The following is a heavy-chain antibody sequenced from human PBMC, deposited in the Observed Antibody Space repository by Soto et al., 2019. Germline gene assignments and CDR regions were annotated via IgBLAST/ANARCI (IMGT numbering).Heavy chain of an antibody. CDR3: ARDSTAFVFDY. CDR2: IYYTGRT. CDR1: GDSVRSGSFY. V-gene: IGHV4-61*03. J-gene: IGHJ4*01. Sequence: SETLSLTCTVSGDSVRSGSFYWSWIRQPPGKGLEWIGYIYYTGRTSYNPSLKSRVTISIDPSKNHFALNLTSVTAADTAIYYCARDSTAFVFDYWGHGALVTSPQ. D-gene: IGHD2-2*01.